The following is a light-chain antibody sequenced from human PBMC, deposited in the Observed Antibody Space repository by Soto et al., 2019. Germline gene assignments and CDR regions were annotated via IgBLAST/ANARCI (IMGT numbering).Light chain of an antibody. V-gene: IGKV3-20*01. J-gene: IGKJ2*01. CDR1: QSVTSTY. CDR2: GAS. CDR3: QQYDT. Sequence: IVLTQSPGTLSLPPGERATLSCRASQSVTSTYLVWYQQKPGQAPRLLIYGASSRATGIPDRFSGSESGTDFTLTISRLEPEDSAVYYCQQYDTFGQGTKLEIK.